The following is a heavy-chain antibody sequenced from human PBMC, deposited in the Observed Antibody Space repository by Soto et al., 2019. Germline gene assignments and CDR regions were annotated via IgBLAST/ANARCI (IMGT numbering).Heavy chain of an antibody. CDR3: AREFESGSLYGMDV. CDR2: ISLDGSIK. J-gene: IGHJ6*02. Sequence: QVQLVESGGGVVQPGRSLRLSCAASGFIFSPYAMHWVRQAPGQGLEWVAIISLDGSIKYYADSVKGRFTISRDNSKYMVYLELNSLRDEDTAMYYCAREFESGSLYGMDVWGRGTTVTVSS. D-gene: IGHD3-3*01. V-gene: IGHV3-30-3*01. CDR1: GFIFSPYA.